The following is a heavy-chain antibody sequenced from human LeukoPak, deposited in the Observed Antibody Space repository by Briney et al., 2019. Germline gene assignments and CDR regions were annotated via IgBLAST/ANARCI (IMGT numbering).Heavy chain of an antibody. CDR2: ITPSGVST. CDR3: ARGLRITMVRGVITVPGYYGMDV. D-gene: IGHD3-10*01. CDR1: GYTFTNYH. V-gene: IGHV1-46*01. J-gene: IGHJ6*02. Sequence: ASVKVSCKASGYTFTNYHMHWVRQAPGQGLEWMGIITPSGVSTNYPQKFQGRVTMTRDTSTSTVYMELSSLRSEDTAVYYCARGLRITMVRGVITVPGYYGMDVWGQGTTVTVSS.